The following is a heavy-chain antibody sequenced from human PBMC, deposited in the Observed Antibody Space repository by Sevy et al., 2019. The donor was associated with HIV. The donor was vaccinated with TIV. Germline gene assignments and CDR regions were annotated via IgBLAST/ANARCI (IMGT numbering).Heavy chain of an antibody. CDR2: ISYTGNT. Sequence: SETLSLTCTVSGGSISSGNYYWHWIRQPPGKGLEWIGYISYTGNTYYNPSLKSPVTISVDTSNNQFSLRLTSVTAADTAVYYCARDAAEYSRSSVWFDPWGQGTLVTDSS. CDR1: GGSISSGNYY. D-gene: IGHD6-6*01. J-gene: IGHJ5*02. V-gene: IGHV4-30-4*01. CDR3: ARDAAEYSRSSVWFDP.